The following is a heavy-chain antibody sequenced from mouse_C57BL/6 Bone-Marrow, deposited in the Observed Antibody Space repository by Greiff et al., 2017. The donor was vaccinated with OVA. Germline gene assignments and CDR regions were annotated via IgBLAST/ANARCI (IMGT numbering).Heavy chain of an antibody. Sequence: VQLQQSGAELAKPGASVKLSCKASGYTFTSYWMHWVKQRPGQGLEWIGYINPSSGYTKYNQKFKDKATLTADKSSSTAYMQLSSLTYEDSAVYYCAREVPSYYSNYVGFAYWGQGTLGTVSA. J-gene: IGHJ3*01. CDR1: GYTFTSYW. CDR2: INPSSGYT. CDR3: AREVPSYYSNYVGFAY. V-gene: IGHV1-7*01. D-gene: IGHD2-5*01.